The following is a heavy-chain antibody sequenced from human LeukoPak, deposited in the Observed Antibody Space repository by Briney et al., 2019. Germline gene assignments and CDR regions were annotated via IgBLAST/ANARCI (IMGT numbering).Heavy chain of an antibody. CDR2: IYYSGST. V-gene: IGHV4-39*02. J-gene: IGHJ5*02. Sequence: SETLSLTCTVSGGSISSSSYYWGWIRQPPGKGLEWIGSIYYSGSTYYNPSLKSRVTISVDTSKNQFSLKLSSVTAADTAVYYCARDKGRGTTATWFDHWGQGTLVTVSS. D-gene: IGHD4-17*01. CDR3: ARDKGRGTTATWFDH. CDR1: GGSISSSSYY.